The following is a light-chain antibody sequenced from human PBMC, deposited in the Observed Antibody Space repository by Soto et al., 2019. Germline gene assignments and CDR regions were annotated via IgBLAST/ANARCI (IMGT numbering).Light chain of an antibody. J-gene: IGLJ1*01. CDR2: EVS. CDR3: RSYTSSRTTYV. Sequence: QSALTQPASGSGSPGQSITISCTGTSSDVGGYNYVSWYQQHPGKAPKLMIYEVSNRPSGVSNRFSGSQSGNTASLPISGLQAEDAAAYYCRSYTSSRTTYVSGTGTQVTVL. V-gene: IGLV2-14*01. CDR1: SSDVGGYNY.